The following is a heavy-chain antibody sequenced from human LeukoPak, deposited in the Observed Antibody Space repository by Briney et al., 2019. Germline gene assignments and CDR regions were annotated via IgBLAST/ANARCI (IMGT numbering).Heavy chain of an antibody. CDR3: ARFAEVYYYVDV. V-gene: IGHV3-21*01. Sequence: GGSLRLSCAASGFTLDNYNFNWVRQAPGKGLEWVASIRSYSSYIHYADSVKGRFTISRDDAKQSLYLQMNSLRAEDTAVYFCARFAEVYYYVDVWGTGTTVIVSS. J-gene: IGHJ6*03. CDR2: IRSYSSYI. D-gene: IGHD2-21*01. CDR1: GFTLDNYN.